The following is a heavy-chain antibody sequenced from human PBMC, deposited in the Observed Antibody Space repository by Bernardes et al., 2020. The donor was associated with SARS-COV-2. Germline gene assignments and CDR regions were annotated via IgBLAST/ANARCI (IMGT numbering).Heavy chain of an antibody. CDR2: ISTTSRYT. CDR1: GFTFSERY. D-gene: IGHD3-10*01. V-gene: IGHV3-11*03. J-gene: IGHJ4*02. Sequence: GGSLRLSCAASGFTFSERYMSWIRQAPGKGLECVSYISTTSRYTNYADSVKGRFTISRDNAKNSLYLQMDSLRADDTAVYYCARVMVLHRTTTPSAPFDYWGQGILVTVSS. CDR3: ARVMVLHRTTTPSAPFDY.